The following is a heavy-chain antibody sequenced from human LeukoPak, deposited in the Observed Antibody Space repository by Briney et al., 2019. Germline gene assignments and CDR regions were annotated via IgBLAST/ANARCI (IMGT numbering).Heavy chain of an antibody. CDR2: IYPGDSDT. J-gene: IGHJ4*02. CDR3: ARLMNYYDSSGYSPSAVDY. Sequence: GESLKISCKGSGYSFTSYWIGWVRQMPGKGLEWMGIIYPGDSDTRYSPSFQGQVTISADKSISTAYLQWSGLKASDTAMYYCARLMNYYDSSGYSPSAVDYWGQGTLVTVSS. D-gene: IGHD3-22*01. V-gene: IGHV5-51*01. CDR1: GYSFTSYW.